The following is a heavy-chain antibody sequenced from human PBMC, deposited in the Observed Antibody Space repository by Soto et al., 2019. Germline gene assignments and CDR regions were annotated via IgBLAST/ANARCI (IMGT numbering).Heavy chain of an antibody. CDR3: ARDPKTSGGQHWAFNYFDS. V-gene: IGHV3-30-3*01. Sequence: HPGGSLRLSCAASGFRFSISPMHWVRQAPGKGPEWVALISYDGTNKFYADSVKGRFTISRDNSKSTLYLQVDSLRPEDAAVYYCARDPKTSGGQHWAFNYFDSWGQGTLVTVSS. CDR1: GFRFSISP. D-gene: IGHD7-27*01. J-gene: IGHJ4*02. CDR2: ISYDGTNK.